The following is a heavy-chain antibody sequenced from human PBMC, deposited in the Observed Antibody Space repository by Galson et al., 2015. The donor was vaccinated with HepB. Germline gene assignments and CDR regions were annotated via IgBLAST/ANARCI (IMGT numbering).Heavy chain of an antibody. J-gene: IGHJ4*02. CDR2: IIPIFGTA. D-gene: IGHD6-13*01. Sequence: SVKVSCKASGGTFSSYAISWVRQAPGQGLEWMGGIIPIFGTANYAQKFQGRVTITADESTSTAYMELSSLRSEDTAVYYCAREGPTGIAAAGNYFDYWGQGTLVTVSS. CDR3: AREGPTGIAAAGNYFDY. CDR1: GGTFSSYA. V-gene: IGHV1-69*13.